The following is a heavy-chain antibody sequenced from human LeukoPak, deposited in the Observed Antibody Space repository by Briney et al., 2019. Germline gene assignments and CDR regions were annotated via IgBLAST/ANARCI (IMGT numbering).Heavy chain of an antibody. J-gene: IGHJ6*02. V-gene: IGHV3-74*01. CDR3: SRDPGYYYYGMDV. Sequence: GGSLRLSCAVTGFNLRTYWIHWVRHSPGRGLEWVARINGEGSRISYADSVRGRFTISRDNAKNTAYLQMNSLRAEDTALYYCSRDPGYYYYGMDVWGQGTTVVVSS. CDR2: INGEGSRI. CDR1: GFNLRTYW.